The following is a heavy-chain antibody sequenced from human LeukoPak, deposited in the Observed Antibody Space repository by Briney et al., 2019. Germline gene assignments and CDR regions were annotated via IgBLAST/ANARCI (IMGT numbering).Heavy chain of an antibody. D-gene: IGHD6-19*01. V-gene: IGHV4-59*01. CDR2: IYYSGST. CDR1: GGSISSYY. Sequence: SETLSLTCTVSGGSISSYYWTWIRQPPGKGLEWIAYIYYSGSTNYNPSLKSRVTISVDTSRNQFSLKLSSLTAADTAVYYCARGLPGFSNGDDAFDMWGQGTVVTVSS. J-gene: IGHJ3*02. CDR3: ARGLPGFSNGDDAFDM.